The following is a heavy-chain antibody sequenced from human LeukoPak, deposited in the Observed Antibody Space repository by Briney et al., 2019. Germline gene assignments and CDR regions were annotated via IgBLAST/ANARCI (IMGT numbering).Heavy chain of an antibody. CDR1: GYTFTSYG. CDR3: ARGYVTGTTAAACYFDY. V-gene: IGHV1-18*01. Sequence: ASVKVSCKASGYTFTSYGISWVRQAPGQGLEWMGWISAYNGNTNYAQKLQGRVTMTTDTSTTTAYMELRSLRSDDTAVYYCARGYVTGTTAAACYFDYWGQGTPVTVSS. J-gene: IGHJ4*02. CDR2: ISAYNGNT. D-gene: IGHD1-20*01.